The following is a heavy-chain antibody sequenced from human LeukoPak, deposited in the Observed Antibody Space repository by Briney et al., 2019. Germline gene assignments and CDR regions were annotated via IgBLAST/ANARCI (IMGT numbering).Heavy chain of an antibody. V-gene: IGHV3-33*01. CDR2: IWYDGSNK. J-gene: IGHJ5*02. CDR3: ARGRRIGTGGLSWFDP. Sequence: GGSLRLSCAASGFTFSSYGMHWVRQAPGKGLEGVAVIWYDGSNKYYADSVKGRFTISRDNSKNTLYLQMNSLRAEDTAVYYCARGRRIGTGGLSWFDPWGQGTLVTVSS. CDR1: GFTFSSYG. D-gene: IGHD4-23*01.